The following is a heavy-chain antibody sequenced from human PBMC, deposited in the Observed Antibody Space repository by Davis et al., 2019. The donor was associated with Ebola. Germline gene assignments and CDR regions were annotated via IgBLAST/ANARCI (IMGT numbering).Heavy chain of an antibody. CDR2: ISAYNGNT. Sequence: AASVKVSCKASGYTFTSYGISWVRQAPGQGLEWMGWISAYNGNTNYSQKFQGRVTITRDTSASTAYMELSSLRSEDTAVYYCARDSSGWNWFDPWGQGTLVTVSS. CDR3: ARDSSGWNWFDP. CDR1: GYTFTSYG. J-gene: IGHJ5*02. D-gene: IGHD3-22*01. V-gene: IGHV1-18*01.